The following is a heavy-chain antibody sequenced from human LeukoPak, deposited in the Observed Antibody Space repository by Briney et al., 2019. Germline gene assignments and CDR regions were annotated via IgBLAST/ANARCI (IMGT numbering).Heavy chain of an antibody. J-gene: IGHJ4*02. V-gene: IGHV4-39*07. CDR1: RVSISSGTYY. CDR2: IYHSGNT. D-gene: IGHD3-22*01. CDR3: ARRRSNYDSSVYYSGLDY. Sequence: SETLSLTCTVSRVSISSGTYYWGWIRQPPGKGLEWIESIYHSGNTYYNPSLKSRVTISVDTSKNQVFLKLSSVTAADTAVYYCARRRSNYDSSVYYSGLDYWGQGTLVTVSS.